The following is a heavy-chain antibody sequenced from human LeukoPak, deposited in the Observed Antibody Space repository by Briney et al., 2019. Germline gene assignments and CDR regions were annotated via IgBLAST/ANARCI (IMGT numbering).Heavy chain of an antibody. CDR2: MNPNSGNT. J-gene: IGHJ4*02. V-gene: IGHV1-8*01. D-gene: IGHD3-22*01. CDR3: ARAYYYDTSATPDY. CDR1: GYTFTSYD. Sequence: ASVKVSCKASGYTFTSYDINWVRQATGQGLEWMGWMNPNSGNTGYAQKFQGRVTMTRNTSISTAYMELSSLRSEDTAVYYCARAYYYDTSATPDYWGQGTLVTVSS.